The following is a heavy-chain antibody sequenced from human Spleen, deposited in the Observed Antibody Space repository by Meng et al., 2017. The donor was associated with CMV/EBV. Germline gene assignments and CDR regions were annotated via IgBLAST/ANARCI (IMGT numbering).Heavy chain of an antibody. CDR1: GFTFSGYN. V-gene: IGHV3-48*04. CDR3: ASTTGY. D-gene: IGHD1-1*01. J-gene: IGHJ4*02. CDR2: ISSSSSTI. Sequence: GESLKISCAASGFTFSGYNMNWVRQAPGMGLEWISYISSSSSTIHYADSVKGRFTISRDNAKNSLYLQMNSLRAEDTAVYYCASTTGYWGQGTLVTVSS.